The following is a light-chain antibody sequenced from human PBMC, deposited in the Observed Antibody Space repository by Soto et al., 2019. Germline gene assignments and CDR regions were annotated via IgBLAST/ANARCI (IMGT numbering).Light chain of an antibody. J-gene: IGKJ4*01. CDR2: DAS. CDR1: QSVTTF. V-gene: IGKV3-11*01. Sequence: EIVLTQSPVTLSLSPGERTTLSCRASQSVTTFLACYQQKPGQAPRLLIYDASKRATGIPARFSGSGSGTDFTLTIGSLEPEDFAVYYCQQRTNWPLTFGGGNKVEIK. CDR3: QQRTNWPLT.